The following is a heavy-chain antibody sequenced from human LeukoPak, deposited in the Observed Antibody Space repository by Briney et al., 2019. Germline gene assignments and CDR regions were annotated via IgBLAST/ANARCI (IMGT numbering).Heavy chain of an antibody. CDR1: GFTFSSCS. J-gene: IGHJ4*02. Sequence: PGGSLRLSCAASGFTFSSCSMNWVRQAPGKGLEWVSSISSSSSYIYYADSVKGRFTISRDNAKNSLYLQMNSLRDEDTAVYYCVRDQFFSFDYWGQGTLVTVSS. D-gene: IGHD3-3*01. V-gene: IGHV3-21*01. CDR2: ISSSSSYI. CDR3: VRDQFFSFDY.